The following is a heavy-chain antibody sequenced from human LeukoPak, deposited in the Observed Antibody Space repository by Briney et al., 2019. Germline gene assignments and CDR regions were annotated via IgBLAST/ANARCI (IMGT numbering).Heavy chain of an antibody. CDR2: INPSGGST. CDR3: ASRGWPVLGNNIDPIVLTREYFQH. Sequence: ASVKVSCKASGYTFTSYYMHWVRQAPGQGLEWMGIINPSGGSTSYAQKFQGRVTMTRDTSTSTVYMELSSLRSEDTAVYYCASRGWPVLGNNIDPIVLTREYFQHWGQGTLVTVSS. D-gene: IGHD1/OR15-1a*01. CDR1: GYTFTSYY. V-gene: IGHV1-46*01. J-gene: IGHJ1*01.